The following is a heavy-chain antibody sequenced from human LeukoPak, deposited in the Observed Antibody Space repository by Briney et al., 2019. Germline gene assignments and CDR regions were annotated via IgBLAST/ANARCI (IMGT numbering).Heavy chain of an antibody. D-gene: IGHD6-13*01. V-gene: IGHV3-74*01. CDR2: ISNDGSST. J-gene: IGHJ3*02. CDR1: GFSFSSYW. CDR3: AREGGIAAAGLAFDI. Sequence: GGSLRLSCAASGFSFSSYWMFWVRQAPGKGLVWVSCISNDGSSTIYADSVKGRFTISRDNAKNSLYLQMNSLRAEDTAVYYCAREGGIAAAGLAFDIWGQGTMVTVSS.